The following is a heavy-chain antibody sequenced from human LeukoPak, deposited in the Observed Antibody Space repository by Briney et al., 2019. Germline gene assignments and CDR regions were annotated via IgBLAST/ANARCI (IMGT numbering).Heavy chain of an antibody. D-gene: IGHD3-16*02. V-gene: IGHV1-69*01. CDR1: GGTFSSYA. CDR3: ATSPMITFGGVIEKKYQLQYYFDY. J-gene: IGHJ4*02. CDR2: IIPIFGTA. Sequence: SVKVSCKASGGTFSSYAINWVRQAPGQGLEWMGGIIPIFGTANYAQKFQGRVTITADESTSTAYMALSSLRSEDTAMYYCATSPMITFGGVIEKKYQLQYYFDYWGQGTLVTVSS.